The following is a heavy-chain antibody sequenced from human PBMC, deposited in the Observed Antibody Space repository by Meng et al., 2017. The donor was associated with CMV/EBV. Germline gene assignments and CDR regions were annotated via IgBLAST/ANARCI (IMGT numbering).Heavy chain of an antibody. CDR2: INPNSGGT. J-gene: IGHJ4*02. V-gene: IGHV1-2*02. Sequence: KASGYTFTGYYMHWVRQAPGQGLEWMGWINPNSGGTNYAQKFQGRVTMTRDTSISTAYMELSRLRSDDTAVYYCARGMKQQLVDFDYWGQGTLVTVPQ. D-gene: IGHD6-13*01. CDR3: ARGMKQQLVDFDY. CDR1: GYTFTGYY.